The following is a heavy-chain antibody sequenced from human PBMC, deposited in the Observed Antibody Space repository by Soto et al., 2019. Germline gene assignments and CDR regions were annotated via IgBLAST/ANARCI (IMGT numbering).Heavy chain of an antibody. J-gene: IGHJ6*03. CDR2: INAGNGNT. CDR3: ARDHYDILTGPLYSYMDV. V-gene: IGHV1-3*01. CDR1: GYTFTSYA. D-gene: IGHD3-9*01. Sequence: QVQLVQSGAEVKKPGASVKVSCKASGYTFTSYAMHWVRQAPGQRLEWMGWINAGNGNTKYSQKFQGRVTITRDTSASTAYMELSSLRSEDTAVYYCARDHYDILTGPLYSYMDVWGKGTTVTVSS.